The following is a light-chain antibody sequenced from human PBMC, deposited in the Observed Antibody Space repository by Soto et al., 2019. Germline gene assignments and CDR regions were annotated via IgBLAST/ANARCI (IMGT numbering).Light chain of an antibody. CDR3: LQDHNVPPT. CDR1: QGISSY. V-gene: IGKV1-8*01. J-gene: IGKJ1*01. Sequence: AIRMTQSPSSLSASTGDRVTITCRASQGISSYLAWFQQKPGRPPKLLMSATSTLQSDVPARFRGSGSGTNFILTISSLQPEDFASYYCLQDHNVPPTFGQGTKVDIK. CDR2: ATS.